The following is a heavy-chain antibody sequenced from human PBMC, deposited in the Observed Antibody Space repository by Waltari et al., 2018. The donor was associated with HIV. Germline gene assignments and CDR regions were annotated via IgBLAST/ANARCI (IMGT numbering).Heavy chain of an antibody. J-gene: IGHJ4*02. CDR1: GFTFDAYA. CDR2: ISWNSGSI. V-gene: IGHV3-9*01. Sequence: EVQLVESGGGLVQPGRSLRLSCAASGFTFDAYAMPWVRQAPGKGLEWVSGISWNSGSIGYADSVKGRFTISRDNAKNSLYLQMNSLRAEDTALYYCAKDLSGAGSLGYWGQGTLVTVSS. CDR3: AKDLSGAGSLGY. D-gene: IGHD6-19*01.